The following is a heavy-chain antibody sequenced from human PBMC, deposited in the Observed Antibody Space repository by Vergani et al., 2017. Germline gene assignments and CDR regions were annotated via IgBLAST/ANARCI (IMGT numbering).Heavy chain of an antibody. J-gene: IGHJ5*02. V-gene: IGHV3-66*02. D-gene: IGHD3-10*01. CDR3: ARGNYYGSGTYVDP. Sequence: ELQLVESGGGLVQPGGSLRLSCEASGPTVSGNSMPWAPKAPGKGLEWVSHIYSGDETYYADSVKGRVTISRDTSKNTLHLQINNLRVEDTAVYYCARGNYYGSGTYVDPWGQGTLVTVSS. CDR2: IYSGDET. CDR1: GPTVSGNS.